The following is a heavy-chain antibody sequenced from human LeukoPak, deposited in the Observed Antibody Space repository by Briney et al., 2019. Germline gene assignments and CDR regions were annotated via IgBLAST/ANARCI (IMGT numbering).Heavy chain of an antibody. V-gene: IGHV4-61*02. CDR2: IYTSGST. J-gene: IGHJ4*02. Sequence: SETLSLTCTVSGGSISSGSYYWSWIRQPAGKGLEWIGRIYTSGSTNYNPSLKSRVTISVDTSKNQFSLKLSSVTAADTAVYYCAREGKYYFDYWGQGTLVTVSS. CDR3: AREGKYYFDY. CDR1: GGSISSGSYY.